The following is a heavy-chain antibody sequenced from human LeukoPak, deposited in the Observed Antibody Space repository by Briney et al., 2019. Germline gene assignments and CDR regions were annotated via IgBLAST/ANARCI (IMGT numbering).Heavy chain of an antibody. Sequence: PSQTLSLTCAVSGASISSGHYYWSWIRQPPEKGLEWIGYIYYSGSTYYNPSLKSRVTITVDTSKNQFSLNLNSVTAADTAVYYCARERTLAAAGTFFDYWGQGTLVTVSS. CDR2: IYYSGST. J-gene: IGHJ4*02. CDR3: ARERTLAAAGTFFDY. D-gene: IGHD6-13*01. CDR1: GASISSGHYY. V-gene: IGHV4-30-4*01.